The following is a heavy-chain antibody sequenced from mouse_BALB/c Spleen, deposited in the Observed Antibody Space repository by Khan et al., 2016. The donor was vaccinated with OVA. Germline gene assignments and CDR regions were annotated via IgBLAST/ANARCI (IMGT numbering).Heavy chain of an antibody. CDR3: ARSAYDYGAY. V-gene: IGHV14-3*02. J-gene: IGHJ3*01. D-gene: IGHD1-1*01. CDR1: GFNIKDTY. Sequence: VQLQQSGAELVKPGASVKLSCTTSGFNIKDTYIHWVKQRPEQGLEWIGRIDPANGYTKFDPKFQGKATITTDTSSNTAYLQLSSLTSEDTAVYYCARSAYDYGAYWGQGTLVTVSS. CDR2: IDPANGYT.